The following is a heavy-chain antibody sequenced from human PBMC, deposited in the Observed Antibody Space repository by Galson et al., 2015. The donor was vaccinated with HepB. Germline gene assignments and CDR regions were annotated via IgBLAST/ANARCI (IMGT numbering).Heavy chain of an antibody. CDR3: ATEGTLTAGITVY. CDR2: VDPEDDER. D-gene: IGHD4-11*01. Sequence: SCKASGYTFIDYYIHWVQQAPGKGPEWMGRVDPEDDERIYAEKFQGRLTLTADTSTDTAYMELSSLTSEDTAFYYCATEGTLTAGITVYWGHGTLVTVSS. J-gene: IGHJ4*03. V-gene: IGHV1-69-2*01. CDR1: GYTFIDYY.